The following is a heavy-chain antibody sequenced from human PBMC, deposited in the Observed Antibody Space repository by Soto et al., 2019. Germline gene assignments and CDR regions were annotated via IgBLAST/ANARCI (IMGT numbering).Heavy chain of an antibody. CDR1: GGSVSSGSYY. Sequence: QVQLQESGPGLVKPSETLSLTCTVSGGSVSSGSYYWSWIRQPPGKGLEWIGYIYYSGSTNYNPSLKSRVTISVDTSNNQFSLKLSSVTAADTAVYYWARRIDGWYQGRYYYGMDVWGQGTTVTVSS. V-gene: IGHV4-61*01. CDR3: ARRIDGWYQGRYYYGMDV. CDR2: IYYSGST. J-gene: IGHJ6*02. D-gene: IGHD6-19*01.